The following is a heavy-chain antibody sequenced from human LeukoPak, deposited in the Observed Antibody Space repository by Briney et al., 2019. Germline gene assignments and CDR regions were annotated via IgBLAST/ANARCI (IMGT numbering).Heavy chain of an antibody. CDR1: ENTFTGHY. D-gene: IGHD1-7*01. CDR3: ARYSAQGTY. V-gene: IGHV1-2*02. CDR2: ISPDNGGT. J-gene: IGHJ4*02. Sequence: GASVKVSCKASENTFTGHYVHWVRQAPGQGLEWMGWISPDNGGTNYAQKFRCRVTVTRDTSIRTAYMELGSLTSDDTAVYYCARYSAQGTYWGQGTLVTVSS.